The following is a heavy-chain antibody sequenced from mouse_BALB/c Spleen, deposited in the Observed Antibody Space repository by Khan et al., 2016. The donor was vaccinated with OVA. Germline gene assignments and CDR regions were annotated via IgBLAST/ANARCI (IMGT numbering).Heavy chain of an antibody. CDR2: MISSGYT. D-gene: IGHD2-14*01. CDR3: ARSTYRYAFAY. J-gene: IGHJ3*01. V-gene: IGHV3-8*02. CDR1: GDSISSGY. Sequence: EVQLQESGPSLVQPSQTLSLTCSVTGDSISSGYWSWIRKFPGNKLEYMGYMISSGYTYYNPSLKSRIYITRHTSKNQYYLQLNSVTTEDTATYYCARSTYRYAFAYWGQGTLVTVSA.